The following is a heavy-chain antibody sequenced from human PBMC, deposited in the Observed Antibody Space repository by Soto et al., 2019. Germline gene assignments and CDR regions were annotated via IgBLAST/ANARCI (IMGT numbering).Heavy chain of an antibody. CDR3: AKDFWIQLWLGPMNVVAGGMDV. J-gene: IGHJ6*02. V-gene: IGHV3-30*18. Sequence: GGSLRLSCAASGFTFSSYGMHRVRQAPGKGLEWVAVISYDGSNKYYADSVKGRFTISRDNSKNTLYLQMNSLRAEDTAVYYCAKDFWIQLWLGPMNVVAGGMDVWGQGTTVTASS. CDR2: ISYDGSNK. D-gene: IGHD5-18*01. CDR1: GFTFSSYG.